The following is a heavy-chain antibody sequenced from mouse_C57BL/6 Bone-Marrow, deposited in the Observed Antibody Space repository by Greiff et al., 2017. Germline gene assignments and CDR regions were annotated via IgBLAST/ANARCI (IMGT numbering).Heavy chain of an antibody. CDR1: GFTFSSYT. D-gene: IGHD2-3*01. V-gene: IGHV5-9*01. CDR3: ARRWGYYKAMDY. Sequence: EVHLVESGGGLVKPGGSLKLSCAASGFTFSSYTMSWVRQTPEKRLEWVATISGGGGNTYYPDSVQGRFTISRDNAKNTLYLQMCSLRSEDTALYYCARRWGYYKAMDYWGQGTSVTVSS. CDR2: ISGGGGNT. J-gene: IGHJ4*01.